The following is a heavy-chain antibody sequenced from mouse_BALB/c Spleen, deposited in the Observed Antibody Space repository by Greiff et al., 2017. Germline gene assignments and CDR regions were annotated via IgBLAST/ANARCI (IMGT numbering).Heavy chain of an antibody. CDR3: ARRGGYDAMDY. Sequence: EVKLQESGPGLVKPSQSLSLTCTVTGYSITSDYAWNWIRQFPGNKLEWMGYISYSGSTSYNPSLKSRISITRDTSKNQFFLQLNSVTTEDTATYYCARRGGYDAMDYWGQGTSVTVSS. CDR2: ISYSGST. V-gene: IGHV3-2*02. CDR1: GYSITSDYA. J-gene: IGHJ4*01.